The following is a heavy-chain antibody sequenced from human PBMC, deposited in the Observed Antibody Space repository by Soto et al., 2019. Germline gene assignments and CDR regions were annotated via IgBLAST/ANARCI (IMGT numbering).Heavy chain of an antibody. CDR1: GGSISSYY. D-gene: IGHD2-15*01. CDR3: ARGPERWLLY. CDR2: IYYSGST. V-gene: IGHV4-59*01. J-gene: IGHJ4*02. Sequence: SETLSLTCTVSGGSISSYYWSWIRQPPGKGLEWIGYIYYSGSTNYNPSLKSRVTISVDTSKNQFSLKLSSVTAADTAVYYCARGPERWLLYWGQGTLVTVSS.